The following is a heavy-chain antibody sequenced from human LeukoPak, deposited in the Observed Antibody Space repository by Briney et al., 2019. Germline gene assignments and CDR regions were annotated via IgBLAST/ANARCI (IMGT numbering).Heavy chain of an antibody. J-gene: IGHJ6*02. V-gene: IGHV1-18*01. CDR1: CSTFTKKG. Sequence: ASVTVSCNVSCSTFTKKGFGWVRQAPGQGLEWMGWISTYSGNTNYAQQLQGRVTMTSDTSTSTVYMELRSLRSDDADVYYCAICYCRRSNRHYLAPYGTDVLVQGTTVTVS. D-gene: IGHD2-8*01. CDR2: ISTYSGNT. CDR3: AICYCRRSNRHYLAPYGTDV.